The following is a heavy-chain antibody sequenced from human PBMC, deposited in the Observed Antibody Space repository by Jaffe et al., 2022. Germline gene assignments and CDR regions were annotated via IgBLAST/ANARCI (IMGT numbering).Heavy chain of an antibody. CDR1: GFTFRIYW. V-gene: IGHV3-7*01. CDR2: ISPDGSAK. Sequence: EVQLVESGGGLVQPGESLRLSCAASGFTFRIYWMNWVRQAPGKGLEWVAIISPDGSAKYYVDSVKGRFTISRDNSKNSLYLQMNSLRAEDTATYYCARDDYWGRSPYWGQGSLVTVSS. D-gene: IGHD7-27*01. CDR3: ARDDYWGRSPY. J-gene: IGHJ4*02.